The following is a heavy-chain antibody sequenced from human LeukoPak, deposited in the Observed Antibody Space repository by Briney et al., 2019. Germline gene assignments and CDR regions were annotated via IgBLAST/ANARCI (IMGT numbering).Heavy chain of an antibody. D-gene: IGHD5-18*01. CDR1: GGSFSGYY. CDR3: ARPARGYSYGTNWFDP. CDR2: INHSGST. V-gene: IGHV4-34*01. J-gene: IGHJ5*02. Sequence: SETLSLTCAVYGGSFSGYYWSWIRQPPGKGLEWIGEINHSGSTYYNPSLKSRVTISVDTSKNQFSLKLSSVTAADTAVYYCARPARGYSYGTNWFDPWGQGTLVTVSS.